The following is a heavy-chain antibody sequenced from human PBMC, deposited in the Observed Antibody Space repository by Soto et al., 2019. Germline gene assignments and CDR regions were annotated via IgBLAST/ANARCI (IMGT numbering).Heavy chain of an antibody. D-gene: IGHD4-17*01. CDR2: IYWDDAK. V-gene: IGHV2-5*02. CDR3: ARKNYGDYPTAF. CDR1: GFSLSTRGVG. Sequence: QITLKESGPTLVKPIQTLTLTCTFSGFSLSTRGVGVGWIRQPPGKALEWLAVIYWDDAKSYTPSLQSILTITKDPSKNQVVLTMTNMDPLDTATYYCARKNYGDYPTAFWGQGTLVTVSS. J-gene: IGHJ4*02.